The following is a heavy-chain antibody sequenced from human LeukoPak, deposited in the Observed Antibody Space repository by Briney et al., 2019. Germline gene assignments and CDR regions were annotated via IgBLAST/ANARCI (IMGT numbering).Heavy chain of an antibody. J-gene: IGHJ4*02. CDR2: IKSKTDGGTT. D-gene: IGHD3-16*02. Sequence: GGSLRLSCAASGFTFSNAWMSWVRQAPGKGLEWVGRIKSKTDGGTTDYAAPVKGRFTISRDDSKNTLYLQMNSLKTEDTAVYYCTTDSFGELPYYFDYWRQGTLVTVSS. V-gene: IGHV3-15*01. CDR3: TTDSFGELPYYFDY. CDR1: GFTFSNAW.